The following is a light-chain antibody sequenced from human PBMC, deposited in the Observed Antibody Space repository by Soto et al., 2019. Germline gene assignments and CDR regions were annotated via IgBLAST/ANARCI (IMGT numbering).Light chain of an antibody. J-gene: IGLJ1*01. V-gene: IGLV2-11*01. CDR1: SSDVGGYNY. Sequence: QSVLTQPRSVSGSPGQSVTISCTGTSSDVGGYNYVSWYQQHPGKAPKLMISDVSKRPSGVPDRFSGSKSGNTASLNISGLQAEDEADYYCCSYAGSYTYVFGTGTKLTVL. CDR2: DVS. CDR3: CSYAGSYTYV.